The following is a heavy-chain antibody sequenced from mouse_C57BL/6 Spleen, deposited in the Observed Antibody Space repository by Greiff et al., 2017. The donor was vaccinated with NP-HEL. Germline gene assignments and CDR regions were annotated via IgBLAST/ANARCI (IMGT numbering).Heavy chain of an antibody. J-gene: IGHJ2*01. CDR2: IYPGSGST. V-gene: IGHV1-55*01. Sequence: QVQLQQPGAELVKPGASVKMSCKASGYTFTSYWITWVKQRPGQGLEWIGDIYPGSGSTNYNEKFKSKATLTVDTSSSTAYMQLSSLTSEDYAIYYCARSGGLRLGYYLDYWGQGTTLTVSS. D-gene: IGHD2-4*01. CDR1: GYTFTSYW. CDR3: ARSGGLRLGYYLDY.